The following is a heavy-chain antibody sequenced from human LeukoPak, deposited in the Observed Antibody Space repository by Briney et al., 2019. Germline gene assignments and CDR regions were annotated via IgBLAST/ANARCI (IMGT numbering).Heavy chain of an antibody. CDR3: ARDQTKWEPLRRRDYYYMDV. V-gene: IGHV3-48*03. CDR2: ISSGGSPI. CDR1: GFTFSSYE. J-gene: IGHJ6*03. D-gene: IGHD1-26*01. Sequence: PGGSLRLSCAASGFTFSSYEMHWVRQAPGKGLEWVSYISSGGSPIYYADSVKGRFTISRDNAKNSLYLQMNSLRAEDTAVYYCARDQTKWEPLRRRDYYYMDVWGKGTTVTVSS.